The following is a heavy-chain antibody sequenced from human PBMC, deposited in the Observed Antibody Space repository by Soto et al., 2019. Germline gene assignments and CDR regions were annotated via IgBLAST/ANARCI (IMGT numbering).Heavy chain of an antibody. CDR2: ISGSGGST. Sequence: ESGGGLVQPGGSLRLSCAASGFTFSSYAMSWVRQAPGKGLEWVSAISGSGGSTYYADSVKGRFTISRDNSKNTLYLQMNSLRAEDTAVYYCAKELTNYDFWSGYKPENWFDPWGQGTLVTVSS. CDR1: GFTFSSYA. CDR3: AKELTNYDFWSGYKPENWFDP. D-gene: IGHD3-3*01. V-gene: IGHV3-23*01. J-gene: IGHJ5*02.